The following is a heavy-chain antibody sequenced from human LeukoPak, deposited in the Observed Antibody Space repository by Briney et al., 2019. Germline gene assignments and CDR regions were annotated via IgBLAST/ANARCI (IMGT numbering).Heavy chain of an antibody. CDR3: ARALSRLYYSYGMDV. CDR1: GFTFSDYY. D-gene: IGHD6-13*01. Sequence: AGGSLRLSCAASGFTFSDYYMSWMRHAPGKGLEWGSYLSSSGSTIHYADSVKGRFTLSRDNAKNSLYLQMDSLRAEETAVYYCARALSRLYYSYGMDVWGQGTTVTVSS. CDR2: LSSSGSTI. V-gene: IGHV3-11*01. J-gene: IGHJ6*01.